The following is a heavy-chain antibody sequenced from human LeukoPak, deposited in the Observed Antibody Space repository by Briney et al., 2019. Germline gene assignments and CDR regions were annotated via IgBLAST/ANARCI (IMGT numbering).Heavy chain of an antibody. CDR2: INSDESST. D-gene: IGHD6-13*01. CDR3: SSSNWYGGYFNY. J-gene: IGHJ4*02. Sequence: GGSLRLSCAASEFTVSSKYMSWVRQAPGKGLVWVSRINSDESSTTYADSVKGRFTISRDNARNTLYLQMNSLRAEDTAVYYCSSSNWYGGYFNYWGQGTLVTVSS. CDR1: EFTVSSKY. V-gene: IGHV3-74*01.